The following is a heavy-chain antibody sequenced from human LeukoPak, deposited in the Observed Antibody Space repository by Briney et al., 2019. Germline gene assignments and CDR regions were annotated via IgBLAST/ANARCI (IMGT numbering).Heavy chain of an antibody. J-gene: IGHJ6*02. V-gene: IGHV3-13*04. Sequence: PGGSLRLSCAASRFIFSSYDTHWVRQPTGKGLEWVSAIGSAGATYYAGSVKGRVTISRDTAKNSLYLQMSSLRAEDTAVYFCVRGYSFGPYGMDVWGQGTTVTVSS. D-gene: IGHD2-15*01. CDR3: VRGYSFGPYGMDV. CDR1: RFIFSSYD. CDR2: IGSAGAT.